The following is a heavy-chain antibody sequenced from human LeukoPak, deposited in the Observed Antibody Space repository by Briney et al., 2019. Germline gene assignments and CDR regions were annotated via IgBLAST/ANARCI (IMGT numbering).Heavy chain of an antibody. V-gene: IGHV4-30-2*01. J-gene: IGHJ6*02. CDR3: ARGPYYYYYGMDV. CDR1: GGSISSGGYS. Sequence: SETLSLTCAVSGGSISSGGYSWSWIRQPPGTGLEWIGYIYHSGSTYYNPSLKSRVTISVDRSKNQFSLKLSSVTAADTAVYYCARGPYYYYYGMDVWGQGTTVTVSS. CDR2: IYHSGST.